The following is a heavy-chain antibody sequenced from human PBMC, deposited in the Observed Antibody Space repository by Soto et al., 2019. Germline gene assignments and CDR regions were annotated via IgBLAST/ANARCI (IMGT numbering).Heavy chain of an antibody. CDR1: GYTFTSYA. Sequence: ASVKVSCKASGYTFTSYAMHWVRQAPGQRLEWMGWINAGNGNTKYSQKFQGRVTITRDTSASTAYMELSSLRSEDTAVYYCAREGAGDRHNWFDPWGQGTLVTVSS. V-gene: IGHV1-3*01. CDR2: INAGNGNT. D-gene: IGHD7-27*01. J-gene: IGHJ5*02. CDR3: AREGAGDRHNWFDP.